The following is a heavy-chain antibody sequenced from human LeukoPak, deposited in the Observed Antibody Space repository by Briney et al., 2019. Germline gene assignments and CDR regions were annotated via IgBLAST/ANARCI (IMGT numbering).Heavy chain of an antibody. V-gene: IGHV3-48*03. J-gene: IGHJ4*02. CDR1: GFTFSSYE. CDR3: ATGSGLGV. Sequence: AGGSLRLSCAASGFTFSSYEMNWVRQAPGKGLEWVSYIGLSGITKYYADSVKGRFTISRDNARNSLYLQLNSLRVEDTALYYCATGSGLGVWGQGTLVTVSS. D-gene: IGHD6-19*01. CDR2: IGLSGITK.